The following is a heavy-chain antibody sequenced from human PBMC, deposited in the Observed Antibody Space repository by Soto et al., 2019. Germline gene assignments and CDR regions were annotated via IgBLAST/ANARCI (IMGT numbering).Heavy chain of an antibody. CDR2: LYSGAGT. D-gene: IGHD2-21*01. V-gene: IGHV3-66*01. CDR3: ARECGGDCSNAFDL. Sequence: VQLVESGGGLVQPGGSLRLSCAASGFTVSSNYMNWVRQAPGKGLEWLSALYSGAGTYYADSVKDRFTISRDNSKNTLYLQLNSLRAEDTAIYYCARECGGDCSNAFDLWGQGTMVTVSP. J-gene: IGHJ3*01. CDR1: GFTVSSNY.